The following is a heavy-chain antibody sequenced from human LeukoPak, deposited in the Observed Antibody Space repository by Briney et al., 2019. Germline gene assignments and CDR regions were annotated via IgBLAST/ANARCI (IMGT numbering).Heavy chain of an antibody. CDR3: ARGEVLGRGYYYMDV. Sequence: GGSLRLSCAASGFTFSSYAMHWVRQAPGKGLEYVSAISSNGGSTYYANSVEGRFTISRDNSKNTLYLQMGSLRAEDMAVYYCARGEVLGRGYYYMDVWGKGTTVTVSS. J-gene: IGHJ6*03. CDR2: ISSNGGST. CDR1: GFTFSSYA. D-gene: IGHD7-27*01. V-gene: IGHV3-64*01.